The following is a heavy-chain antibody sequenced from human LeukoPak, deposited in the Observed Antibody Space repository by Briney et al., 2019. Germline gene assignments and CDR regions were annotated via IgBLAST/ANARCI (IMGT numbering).Heavy chain of an antibody. D-gene: IGHD6-13*01. CDR2: IYYSGNT. CDR1: GGSISGYF. Sequence: PSETLSLTCTVSGGSISGYFWSWIRQPPGKGLEWIGYIYYSGNTNYNPSLKSRVTISVDTSKNQFSLKLSSVTAADTAVYYCTTYSSSWFYFDSWGQGTLVTVSS. J-gene: IGHJ4*02. V-gene: IGHV4-59*01. CDR3: TTYSSSWFYFDS.